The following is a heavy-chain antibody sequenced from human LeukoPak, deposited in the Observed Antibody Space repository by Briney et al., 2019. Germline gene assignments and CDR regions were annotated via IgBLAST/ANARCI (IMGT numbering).Heavy chain of an antibody. Sequence: GGSLRLSCGASGFTFSNYSMNWVRQAPGKGLEWVSSISSSSSYIYYADSVKGRFTISRDNAKNSLYLQMNSLRAEDTAVYYCARDLPRWLPRAPLDYWGQGTLVTVSS. CDR1: GFTFSNYS. CDR2: ISSSSSYI. CDR3: ARDLPRWLPRAPLDY. D-gene: IGHD5-24*01. J-gene: IGHJ4*02. V-gene: IGHV3-21*01.